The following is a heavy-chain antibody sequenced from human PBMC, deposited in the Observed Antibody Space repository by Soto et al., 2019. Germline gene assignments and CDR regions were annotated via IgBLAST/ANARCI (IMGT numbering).Heavy chain of an antibody. J-gene: IGHJ6*02. Sequence: QITLKESGPTLVKPTQTLTLTCTFSGFSLSTSGVGVGWIRQPPGKALEWLALIYWDDDKRYSPSLKSRLTITKDTSKNQVVLTMTNMDPVDTATYYCAHIRGSGWYTRIMYGMDVWGQGTTVTVSS. CDR1: GFSLSTSGVG. V-gene: IGHV2-5*02. D-gene: IGHD6-19*01. CDR2: IYWDDDK. CDR3: AHIRGSGWYTRIMYGMDV.